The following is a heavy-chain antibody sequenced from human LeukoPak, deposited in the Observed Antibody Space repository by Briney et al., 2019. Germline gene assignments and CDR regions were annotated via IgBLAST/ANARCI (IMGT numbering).Heavy chain of an antibody. J-gene: IGHJ4*02. CDR1: GGSISSSSYC. V-gene: IGHV4-39*01. CDR3: ASQRLTTGFYY. Sequence: AETLSLTCTVSGGSISSSSYCWGWIRPRPGKGLEWIGSIYYTEGTYYNPSLTRRGTISVDIYKTQYSLTLNSVTAADTAVYFCASQRLTTGFYYWGQRTLVTVSS. CDR2: IYYTEGT. D-gene: IGHD1-1*01.